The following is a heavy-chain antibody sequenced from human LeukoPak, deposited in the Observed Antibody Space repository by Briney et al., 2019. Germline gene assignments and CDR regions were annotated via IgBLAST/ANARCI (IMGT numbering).Heavy chain of an antibody. D-gene: IGHD3-22*01. CDR3: AVDSSGHHDAFDI. J-gene: IGHJ3*02. CDR1: GFTFTSSA. CDR2: IVVGGGNT. Sequence: EASVKVSCKASGFTFTSSAMQWVRQARGRRLEWIGWIVVGGGNTNYAQKFQERVTITRDMSTSTAYMELSSLRSEDTAVYYCAVDSSGHHDAFDIWGQGTMVTVSS. V-gene: IGHV1-58*02.